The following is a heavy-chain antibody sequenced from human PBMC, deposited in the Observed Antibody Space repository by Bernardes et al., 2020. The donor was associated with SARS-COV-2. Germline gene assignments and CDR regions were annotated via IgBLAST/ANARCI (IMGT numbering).Heavy chain of an antibody. CDR2: IYPGDTNT. CDR3: ARHLEGGSYEPFEY. Sequence: GAFLNISSKGSGYRFTAYWIGWVRPIRGKGLEWLGIIYPGDTNTKYRPSFEGQVTISVDKSINTAYLQWTSLKASDTAMYYCARHLEGGSYEPFEYWGQGTLVTVSS. V-gene: IGHV5-51*01. D-gene: IGHD1-26*01. J-gene: IGHJ4*02. CDR1: GYRFTAYW.